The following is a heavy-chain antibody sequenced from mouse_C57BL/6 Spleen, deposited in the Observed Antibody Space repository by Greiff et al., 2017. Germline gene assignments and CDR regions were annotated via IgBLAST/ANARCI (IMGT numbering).Heavy chain of an antibody. D-gene: IGHD1-1*01. Sequence: EVKLQESGPGLAKPSQTLSLTCSVTGYSITSDYWNWIRKFPGNKLEYMGYISYSGSTYSTPSLKRRISITRDTSKNQYYLQLNSVTTADTATYYCASHYGSSYGWFAYWGQGTLVTVSA. J-gene: IGHJ3*01. CDR3: ASHYGSSYGWFAY. V-gene: IGHV3-8*01. CDR1: GYSITSDY. CDR2: ISYSGST.